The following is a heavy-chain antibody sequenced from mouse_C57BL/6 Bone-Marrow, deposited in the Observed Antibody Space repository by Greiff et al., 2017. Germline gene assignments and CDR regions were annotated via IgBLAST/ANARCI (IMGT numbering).Heavy chain of an antibody. Sequence: QVQLKQSGPGLVQPSQSLSITCTVSGFSLTSYGVHWVRQSPGKGLEWLGVIWRGGSTDYNAAFMSRLSITKDNSKSQVFFKMNSLQADDTAIYYCAKSVYYDYDGYYCDYWGQGTTLTVSS. CDR2: IWRGGST. CDR1: GFSLTSYG. V-gene: IGHV2-5*01. D-gene: IGHD2-4*01. CDR3: AKSVYYDYDGYYCDY. J-gene: IGHJ2*01.